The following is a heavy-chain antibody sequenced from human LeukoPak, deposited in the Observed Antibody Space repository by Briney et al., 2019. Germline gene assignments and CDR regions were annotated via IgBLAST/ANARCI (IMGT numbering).Heavy chain of an antibody. V-gene: IGHV5-51*01. Sequence: GESLQISCKGSGYSFTSYWIGWVRQMPGKGLEWMGIIYPGDSDTRYSPSFQGQVTISADKSISTAYLQWSSLKASDTAMYYCARSDCSGGSCYSGSNYWGQGTLVTVSS. J-gene: IGHJ4*02. CDR3: ARSDCSGGSCYSGSNY. CDR1: GYSFTSYW. D-gene: IGHD2-15*01. CDR2: IYPGDSDT.